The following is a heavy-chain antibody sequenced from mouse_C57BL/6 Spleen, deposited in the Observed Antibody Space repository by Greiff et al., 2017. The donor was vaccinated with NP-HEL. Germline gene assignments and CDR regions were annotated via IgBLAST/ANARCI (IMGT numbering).Heavy chain of an antibody. CDR1: GFTFSSYA. CDR2: ISDGGSYT. D-gene: IGHD2-4*01. J-gene: IGHJ1*03. CDR3: ARARYDYDGYFDV. V-gene: IGHV5-4*01. Sequence: EVQRVESGGGLVKPGGSLKLSCAASGFTFSSYAMSWVRQTPEKRLEWVATISDGGSYTYYPDNVKGRFTISRDNAKNNLYLQMSHLKAEDTAMYYCARARYDYDGYFDVWGTGTTVTVSS.